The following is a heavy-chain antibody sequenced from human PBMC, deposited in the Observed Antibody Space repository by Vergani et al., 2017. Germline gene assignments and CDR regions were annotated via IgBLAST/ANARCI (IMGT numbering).Heavy chain of an antibody. J-gene: IGHJ6*03. CDR1: GFTFGDHG. CDR2: ISYDGTNK. V-gene: IGHV3-30-3*01. CDR3: ARDRGDWRYSRYFYNYYMDV. D-gene: IGHD2-8*02. Sequence: VQMVESGGGLVKPGGSLRLSCAASGFTFGDHGIHWVRRAPGKGLEWVALISYDGTNKYYTNSVRGRFTISRDNSKSTLFLQMNSLRVEDMAVYYCARDRGDWRYSRYFYNYYMDVWGKGTTVTVSS.